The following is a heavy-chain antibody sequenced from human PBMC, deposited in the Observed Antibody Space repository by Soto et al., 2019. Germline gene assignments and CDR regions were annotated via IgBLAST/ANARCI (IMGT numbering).Heavy chain of an antibody. J-gene: IGHJ6*02. CDR1: GYTFVDYY. CDR3: ARDRRASGLTDGMDV. CDR2: INPKTGDS. V-gene: IGHV1-2*02. D-gene: IGHD3-10*01. Sequence: QEQLVQSGAGVRKPGASVKVACKASGYTFVDYYISWMRQAPGQGPEWMGWINPKTGDSTEAQNFQGRVIMTSDPSSNTAYMELTSLQSDDSAVYFCARDRRASGLTDGMDVWGQGTTVNVS.